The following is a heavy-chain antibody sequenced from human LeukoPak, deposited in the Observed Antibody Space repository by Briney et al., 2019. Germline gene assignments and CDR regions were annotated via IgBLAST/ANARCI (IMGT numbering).Heavy chain of an antibody. V-gene: IGHV3-33*01. Sequence: GRSLRLSCAASGFIFSNYGMHWVRQAPGKRLEWVAVIWNDGSVTFHADSVKGRFGIARDNSKNTLYLQMNSLRAEDTAVYFCARDMGRAWYGPPDYWGQGTLVTVSS. D-gene: IGHD6-13*01. J-gene: IGHJ4*02. CDR3: ARDMGRAWYGPPDY. CDR2: IWNDGSVT. CDR1: GFIFSNYG.